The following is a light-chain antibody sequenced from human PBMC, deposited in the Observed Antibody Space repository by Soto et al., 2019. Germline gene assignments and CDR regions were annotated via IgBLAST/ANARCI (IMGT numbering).Light chain of an antibody. CDR1: KSIRSY. CDR3: QQRSSWPLT. Sequence: ESVLTQSPATLSLSPGDSATLSCTARKSIRSYLAWYQQKRGQAPRLLIYDASTRATGIPARFSGSGSGTDFSLTISSLEPEDFAVYYCQQRSSWPLTFGGGTKVDIK. CDR2: DAS. J-gene: IGKJ4*01. V-gene: IGKV3-11*01.